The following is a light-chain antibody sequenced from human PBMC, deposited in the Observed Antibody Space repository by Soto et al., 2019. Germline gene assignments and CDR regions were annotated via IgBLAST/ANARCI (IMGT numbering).Light chain of an antibody. CDR1: QSVSSSY. CDR3: TQYGNPPPNA. CDR2: GSS. Sequence: IVLTQSPGTLSLSPGERATLSCRASQSVSSSYLAWYQQKPGQAPRALIHGSSSRATGIPDRFSGSGSGTDFTLTISRLEPEDFAVYCCTQYGNPPPNAFGQGTTVQIK. J-gene: IGKJ2*01. V-gene: IGKV3-20*01.